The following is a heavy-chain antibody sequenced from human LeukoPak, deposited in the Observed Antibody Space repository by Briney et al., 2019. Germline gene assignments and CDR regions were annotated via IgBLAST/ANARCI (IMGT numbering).Heavy chain of an antibody. J-gene: IGHJ5*01. CDR3: TGDNDANWSYS. CDR2: IYHTGST. V-gene: IGHV4-61*01. CDR1: GRSVSNDNYY. Sequence: SETLSLTCTVSGRSVSNDNYYWRWIRQPPGKGLEWIGNIYHTGSTNYNPSLSSRVTLSLDTSKNQFSLTLNSVTAADTAIYYCTGDNDANWSYSWGQGTLVSVSS.